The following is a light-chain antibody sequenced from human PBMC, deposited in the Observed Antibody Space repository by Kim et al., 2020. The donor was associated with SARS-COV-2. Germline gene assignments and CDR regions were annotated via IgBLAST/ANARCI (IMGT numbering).Light chain of an antibody. CDR3: NYRDSSGDHVV. Sequence: LGQTVRLTCQGDSLRNYYATWYQQRPGQAPVLVLYGKYNRPSGIPDRFSGSASGNTASLTITGAQAEDEADYYCNYRDSSGDHVVFGGGTQLTVL. V-gene: IGLV3-19*01. CDR2: GKY. CDR1: SLRNYY. J-gene: IGLJ3*02.